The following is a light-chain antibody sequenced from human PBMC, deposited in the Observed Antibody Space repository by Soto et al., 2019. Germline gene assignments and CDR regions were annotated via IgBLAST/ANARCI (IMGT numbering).Light chain of an antibody. J-gene: IGLJ2*01. CDR2: RSD. CDR1: SSNIGSNH. CDR3: SARDDRLSGVV. V-gene: IGLV1-47*01. Sequence: QSVLTQPPSTSGTPGQRGTISCSGSSSNIGSNHVYWYQQFPGMAPKLLMYRSDQRPTGVPDRFTGSKSGTSASLAISGLRSDDEAVYYCSARDDRLSGVVFGGGTKLTVL.